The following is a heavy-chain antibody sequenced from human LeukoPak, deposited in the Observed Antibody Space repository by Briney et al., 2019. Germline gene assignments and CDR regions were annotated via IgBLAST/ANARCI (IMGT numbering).Heavy chain of an antibody. V-gene: IGHV3-48*04. Sequence: GGSLRLSCAASGFTFSSYSMNWVRQAPGKGLEWVSYISSSSRTIYYADSVKGRFTISRDNAKNSLYLQMNSLRAEDTAVYYCARAAADRNYYYYMDVWGKGTTVTVSS. CDR1: GFTFSSYS. CDR2: ISSSSRTI. CDR3: ARAAADRNYYYYMDV. J-gene: IGHJ6*03. D-gene: IGHD6-13*01.